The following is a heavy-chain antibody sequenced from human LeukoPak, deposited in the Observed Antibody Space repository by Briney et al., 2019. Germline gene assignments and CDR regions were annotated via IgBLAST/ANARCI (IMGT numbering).Heavy chain of an antibody. D-gene: IGHD3-10*01. CDR1: GYTLTNYA. CDR3: GYTNYYGSGSYYNAVDY. V-gene: IGHV1-69*06. Sequence: GASVKVSCKASGYTLTNYAMHWVRQAPGQRLEWMGGIIPIFGTANYAQKFQGRVTITADKSTSTAYMELSSLRSEDTAVYYCGYTNYYGSGSYYNAVDYWGQGTLVTVSS. CDR2: IIPIFGTA. J-gene: IGHJ4*02.